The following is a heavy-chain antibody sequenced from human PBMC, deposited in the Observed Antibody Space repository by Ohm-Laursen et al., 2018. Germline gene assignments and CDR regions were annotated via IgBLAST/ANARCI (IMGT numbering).Heavy chain of an antibody. CDR2: INPNSGGT. CDR3: ARELRDYYGSGSYYRYYYGMDV. Sequence: ASVKVSCKASGHTFTGYYMHWVRQAPGQGLEWMGWINPNSGGTNYAQKFQGRVTMTRDTSISTAYMELSRLRSDDTAVYYCARELRDYYGSGSYYRYYYGMDVWGQGTTVTVSS. V-gene: IGHV1-2*02. CDR1: GHTFTGYY. J-gene: IGHJ6*02. D-gene: IGHD3-10*01.